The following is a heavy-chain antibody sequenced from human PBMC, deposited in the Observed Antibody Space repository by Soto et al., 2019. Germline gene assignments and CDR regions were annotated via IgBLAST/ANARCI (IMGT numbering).Heavy chain of an antibody. CDR3: ARGVATRYYYYGMDV. D-gene: IGHD5-12*01. Sequence: ASVKVSCKASGGTFSSYAISWVRQAPGQGLEWMGGITPIFGTANYAQKFQGRVTITADESTSTAYMELSSLRSEDTAVYYCARGVATRYYYYGMDVWGQGTTVTVSS. CDR2: ITPIFGTA. J-gene: IGHJ6*02. V-gene: IGHV1-69*13. CDR1: GGTFSSYA.